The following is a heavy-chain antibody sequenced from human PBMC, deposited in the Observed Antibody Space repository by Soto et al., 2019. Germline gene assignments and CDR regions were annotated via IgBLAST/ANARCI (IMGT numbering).Heavy chain of an antibody. CDR1: GGTFSRSG. CDR3: ARCPQPPDTADPYAVDV. Sequence: QVQLVQSGTEVKKPGATVKVSCKASGGTFSRSGFHWVRQAPGQGLEWMGMIVPSVDTTNYAQKFQARVTISADQFTSTVYMELRSLRSEDTAVYYCARCPQPPDTADPYAVDVWGQGTRVIVSS. CDR2: IVPSVDTT. J-gene: IGHJ6*02. D-gene: IGHD5-18*01. V-gene: IGHV1-69*18.